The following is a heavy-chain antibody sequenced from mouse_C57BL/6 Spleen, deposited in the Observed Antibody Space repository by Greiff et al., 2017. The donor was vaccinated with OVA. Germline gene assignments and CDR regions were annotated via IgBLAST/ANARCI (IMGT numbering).Heavy chain of an antibody. V-gene: IGHV1-50*01. Sequence: QVQLQQSGAELVKPGASVKMSCKASGYTFTSYWMQWVKQRPGQGLEWIGEIDPSDSYTNYNQKFKGKATLTVDTSSSTAYMQLSSLTSEDSAVYDCARDSSGLYAMDYWGQGTSGTVSS. J-gene: IGHJ4*01. CDR3: ARDSSGLYAMDY. CDR1: GYTFTSYW. CDR2: IDPSDSYT. D-gene: IGHD3-2*02.